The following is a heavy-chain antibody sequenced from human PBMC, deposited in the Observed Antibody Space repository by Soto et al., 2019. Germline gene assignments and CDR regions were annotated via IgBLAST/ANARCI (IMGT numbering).Heavy chain of an antibody. CDR2: IYYTGNT. V-gene: IGHV4-61*01. CDR3: VRGGSGYPFDY. D-gene: IGHD3-22*01. CDR1: GGSPSSGSYY. J-gene: IGHJ4*02. Sequence: HVQLQESGPGLVKPSETLSLTCSVSGGSPSSGSYYWSWIRQPPGKGLEWLGYIYYTGNTNYNPSLKSRATISIDSSKNQFSLKVNSVTTADTALYYCVRGGSGYPFDYWGQGTLVTVSS.